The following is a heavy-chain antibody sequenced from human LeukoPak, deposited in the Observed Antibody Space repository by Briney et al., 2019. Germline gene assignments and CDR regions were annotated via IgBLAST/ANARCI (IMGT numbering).Heavy chain of an antibody. CDR3: ARDTAGTTSGPDY. J-gene: IGHJ4*02. Sequence: SQTLSLTCSVSGDSISSPNFYWTWIRQPPGKGLEWIGYIYFSGSTYYKSSLKSRVMISVDTSKNQFSLKLTSVTAAGTAVYYCARDTAGTTSGPDYWGQGTLVTVSS. CDR2: IYFSGST. V-gene: IGHV4-30-4*01. D-gene: IGHD1-7*01. CDR1: GDSISSPNFY.